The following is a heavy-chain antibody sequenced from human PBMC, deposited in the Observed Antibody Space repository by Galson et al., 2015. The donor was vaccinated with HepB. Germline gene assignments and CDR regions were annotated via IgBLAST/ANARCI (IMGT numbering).Heavy chain of an antibody. D-gene: IGHD3-22*01. CDR1: GFTFSSYG. V-gene: IGHV3-33*01. CDR3: ARDPTASYYDSSGYYYYYMDV. Sequence: SLRLSCAASGFTFSSYGMHWVRQAPGKGLEWVAVIWYDGSNKYYADSVKGRFTISRDNSKNTLYLQMNSLRAEDTAVYYCARDPTASYYDSSGYYYYYMDVWGKGTTVTVSS. CDR2: IWYDGSNK. J-gene: IGHJ6*03.